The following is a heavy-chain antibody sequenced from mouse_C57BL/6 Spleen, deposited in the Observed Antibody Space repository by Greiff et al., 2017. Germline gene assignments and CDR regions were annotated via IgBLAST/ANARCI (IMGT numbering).Heavy chain of an antibody. J-gene: IGHJ1*03. D-gene: IGHD3-3*01. Sequence: VQLKQSGPVLVKPGASVKMSCKASGYTFTDYYMNWVKQSHGKSLEWIGVINPYNGGTSYNQKFKGKATLTVDKSSSTAYMELNSLTSEDSAVYYCARRRDGRYFDVWGTGTTVTVSS. CDR3: ARRRDGRYFDV. CDR2: INPYNGGT. CDR1: GYTFTDYY. V-gene: IGHV1-19*01.